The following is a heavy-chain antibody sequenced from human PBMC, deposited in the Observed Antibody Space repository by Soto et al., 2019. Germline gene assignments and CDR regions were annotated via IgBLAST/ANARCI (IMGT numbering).Heavy chain of an antibody. CDR1: GGSVSSGSYY. V-gene: IGHV4-61*01. J-gene: IGHJ4*02. CDR2: IYYSGST. D-gene: IGHD5-18*01. CDR3: ARDLGYSYGTFDY. Sequence: SSETLSLTCTVSGGSVSSGSYYWSWIRQPPGKGLEWIGYIYYSGSTNYNPSLKSRVTISVDTSKNQFSLKLSSVTAADTAVYYCARDLGYSYGTFDYWGQGTLVTVS.